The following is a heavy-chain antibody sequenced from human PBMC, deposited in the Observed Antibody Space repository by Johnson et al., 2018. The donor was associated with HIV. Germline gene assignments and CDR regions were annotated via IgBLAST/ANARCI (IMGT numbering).Heavy chain of an antibody. D-gene: IGHD3-16*01. CDR1: GFTFSSYG. CDR2: ISYDGNNT. Sequence: QVQLVESGGGVVQPGRSLRLSCAASGFTFSSYGMHWVRQAPGKGLEWVAVISYDGNNTYYADSVKGRFTISRDNSKNTLYLQMNSLRAEDTAVYYCAKPMGGEDAFDIWGQGTTVTVSS. CDR3: AKPMGGEDAFDI. V-gene: IGHV3-30*18. J-gene: IGHJ3*02.